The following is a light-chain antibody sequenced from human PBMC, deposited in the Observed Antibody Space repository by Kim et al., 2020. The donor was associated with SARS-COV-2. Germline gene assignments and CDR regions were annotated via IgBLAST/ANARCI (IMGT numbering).Light chain of an antibody. J-gene: IGKJ1*01. CDR3: QQRYSWPVT. CDR1: QGVSGQ. Sequence: PGQKARSSCRHRQGVSGQLDWYHHPPGPAPRLLMYGVSNRATGIPDRFSGSGSGTDFNLTISSLEPEDFALYYCQQRYSWPVTFGQGTKVDIK. CDR2: GVS. V-gene: IGKV3-11*01.